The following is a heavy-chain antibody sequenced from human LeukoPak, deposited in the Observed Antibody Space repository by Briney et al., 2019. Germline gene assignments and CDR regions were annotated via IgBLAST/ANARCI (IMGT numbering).Heavy chain of an antibody. D-gene: IGHD2-2*01. V-gene: IGHV4-59*08. Sequence: SETLSLTCTVSGGSISSYYWSWIRQPPGKGLEWIGYIYYSGSTNYNPSLKSRVTISVDTSKNQFSLKLSSVTAADTAVYYCARLLWPIDAFNIWGQGTMVTVSS. CDR2: IYYSGST. J-gene: IGHJ3*02. CDR1: GGSISSYY. CDR3: ARLLWPIDAFNI.